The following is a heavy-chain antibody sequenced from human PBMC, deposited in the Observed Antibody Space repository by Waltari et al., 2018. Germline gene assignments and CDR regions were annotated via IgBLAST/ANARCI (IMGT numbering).Heavy chain of an antibody. CDR1: GDSVSSGPYF. CDR2: MFYSVTT. Sequence: QLQLQESGPRLVKPAETLSLTCTVSGDSVSSGPYFWAWIRQPPGKGRGWLGRMFYSVTTYPNSSVTSRVTISGDSSKNQVSLQLKLVTAADTAVYFCARDRSGTTNSFDPWGRGTLVTVSS. CDR3: ARDRSGTTNSFDP. V-gene: IGHV4-39*07. J-gene: IGHJ5*02. D-gene: IGHD1-26*01.